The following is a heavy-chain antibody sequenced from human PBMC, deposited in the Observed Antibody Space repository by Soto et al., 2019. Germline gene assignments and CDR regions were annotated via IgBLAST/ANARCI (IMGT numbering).Heavy chain of an antibody. V-gene: IGHV3-23*01. D-gene: IGHD1-26*01. CDR3: AKPPSSGSNGY. CDR1: GFTYSTYT. J-gene: IGHJ4*02. Sequence: PGGSLRLSCAASGFTYSTYTMHWVRQAPGKGLEWVSAISGSGGSTYYADSVKGRFTISRDNSKNTLYLQMNSLRAEDTAVYYCAKPPSSGSNGYWGQGTLVTVSS. CDR2: ISGSGGST.